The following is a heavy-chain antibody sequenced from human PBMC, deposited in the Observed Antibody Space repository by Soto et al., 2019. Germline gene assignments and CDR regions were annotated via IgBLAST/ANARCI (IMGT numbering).Heavy chain of an antibody. CDR2: IWYDGSNK. V-gene: IGHV3-33*01. CDR1: GFTFSSYG. D-gene: IGHD1-26*01. CDR3: ARSSGAPTTDAFDI. J-gene: IGHJ3*02. Sequence: LSLTCAASGFTFSSYGMHWVRQAPGKGLEWVAVIWYDGSNKYYADSVKGRFTISRDNSKNTLYLQMNSLRAEDTAVYYCARSSGAPTTDAFDIWGQGTMVTVSS.